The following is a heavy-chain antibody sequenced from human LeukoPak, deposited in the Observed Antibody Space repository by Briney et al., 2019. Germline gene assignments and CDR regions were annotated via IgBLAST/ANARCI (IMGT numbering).Heavy chain of an antibody. J-gene: IGHJ4*02. V-gene: IGHV3-30*18. CDR3: AKRGDYQYYFDY. D-gene: IGHD4-17*01. Sequence: GGSLRLSCAASGFTFSSYGMHWVRQAPGKGLEWVAVISYDGSNKYYADSVKGRFTISRDNSKNTLYLQMNSLRAEDTAVYYCAKRGDYQYYFDYWGQGTLVTVSS. CDR1: GFTFSSYG. CDR2: ISYDGSNK.